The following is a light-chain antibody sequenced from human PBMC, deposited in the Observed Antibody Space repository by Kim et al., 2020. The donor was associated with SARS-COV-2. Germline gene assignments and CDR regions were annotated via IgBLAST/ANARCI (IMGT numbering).Light chain of an antibody. J-gene: IGLJ2*01. CDR2: QDN. V-gene: IGLV3-1*01. CDR3: QAWDSSTSVV. Sequence: SYELTQPPSVSVSPGQTASITCSGDKLGDKYARWYQQKPGQSPVLVIYQDNKRPSGIPERFSGSNSGNTATLIISGTQAMDEADYYCQAWDSSTSVVFGG. CDR1: KLGDKY.